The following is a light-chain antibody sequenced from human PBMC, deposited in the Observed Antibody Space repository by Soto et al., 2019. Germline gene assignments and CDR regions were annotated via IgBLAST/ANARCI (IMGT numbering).Light chain of an antibody. V-gene: IGKV1-17*01. J-gene: IGKJ1*01. CDR3: LQHNNRRT. CDR2: DES. Sequence: DIQMTQSPSSLSASVGDRVTITCRASQDIGDDLGWFQQQPGKDPKCLISDESSLQTGVPPRFSGSGSGTEFSLTISSLQPEDFATYCCLQHNNRRTFGQGTKVDIK. CDR1: QDIGDD.